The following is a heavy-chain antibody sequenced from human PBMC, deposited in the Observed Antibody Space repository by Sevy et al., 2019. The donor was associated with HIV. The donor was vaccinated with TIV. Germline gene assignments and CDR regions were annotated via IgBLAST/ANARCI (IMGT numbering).Heavy chain of an antibody. Sequence: ASVKVSCKASGYTFTSYGISWVRQAPGQGLEWMGWISAYNGNTNYAQKLQGRVTMTTDKSTSTAYMELRSLRSDDTAVYYCARGSTVTSSGPFDPWGQGTLVTVSS. J-gene: IGHJ5*02. D-gene: IGHD4-17*01. CDR3: ARGSTVTSSGPFDP. CDR1: GYTFTSYG. V-gene: IGHV1-18*04. CDR2: ISAYNGNT.